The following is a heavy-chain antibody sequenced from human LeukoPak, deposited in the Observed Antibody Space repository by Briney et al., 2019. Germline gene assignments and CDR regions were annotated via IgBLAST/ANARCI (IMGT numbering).Heavy chain of an antibody. CDR3: ATELYTKVGYYGSGSPDY. CDR2: FDPEDGET. CDR1: GHTLTELS. J-gene: IGHJ4*02. Sequence: VASVKVSCKVSGHTLTELSMHWVRQAPGKGLEWMGGFDPEDGETIYAQKFQGRVTMTEDTSTDTAYMELSSLRSEDTAVYYCATELYTKVGYYGSGSPDYWGQGTLVTVSS. V-gene: IGHV1-24*01. D-gene: IGHD3-10*01.